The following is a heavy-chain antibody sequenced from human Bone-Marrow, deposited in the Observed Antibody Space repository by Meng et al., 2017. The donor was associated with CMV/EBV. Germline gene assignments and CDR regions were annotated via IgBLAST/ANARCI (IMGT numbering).Heavy chain of an antibody. CDR1: GFTFSSYS. Sequence: GESLKISCAASGFTFSSYSMNWVRQAPGKGLEWVSSISSSSSYIYYADSVKGRFTISRDNARNSVYLEMSGLRVEDTAVYYCARDALSSGGDYWGQGALVTVSS. V-gene: IGHV3-21*01. J-gene: IGHJ4*02. CDR2: ISSSSSYI. CDR3: ARDALSSGGDY. D-gene: IGHD6-19*01.